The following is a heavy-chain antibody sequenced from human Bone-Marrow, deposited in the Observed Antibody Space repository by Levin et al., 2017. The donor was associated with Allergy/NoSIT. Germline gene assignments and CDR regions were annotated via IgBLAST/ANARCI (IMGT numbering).Heavy chain of an antibody. J-gene: IGHJ4*02. D-gene: IGHD3-9*01. CDR1: GFTVSRNY. V-gene: IGHV3-53*01. CDR3: DGAVNWDFLTY. CDR2: INNDGRT. Sequence: GGSLRLSCAASGFTVSRNYMSWVRQAPGKGLEWVSLINNDGRTYYTDSVKGRFTISRDNSKNTLYLQMNSLRAAHTAVYYCDGAVNWDFLTYWGQGTLATVSS.